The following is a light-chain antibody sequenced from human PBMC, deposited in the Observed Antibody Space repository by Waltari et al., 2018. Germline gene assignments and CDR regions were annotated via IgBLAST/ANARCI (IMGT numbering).Light chain of an antibody. Sequence: AIQMTQSPSSLSASVGDRVPITCRASQGIRNDLGWYQQKPGKAPNLLIYGASSLQSGVPSRFSGSGSGTDFTLTISSLQPEDFATYYCLQDYTSPWTFGQGTRVEIK. CDR3: LQDYTSPWT. CDR2: GAS. CDR1: QGIRND. V-gene: IGKV1-6*01. J-gene: IGKJ1*01.